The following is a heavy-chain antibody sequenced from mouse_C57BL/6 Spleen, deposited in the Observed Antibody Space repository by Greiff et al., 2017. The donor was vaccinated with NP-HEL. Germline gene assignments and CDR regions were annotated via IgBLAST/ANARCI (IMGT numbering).Heavy chain of an antibody. D-gene: IGHD3-2*02. CDR3: ASSPQTSSGYGYYAMDY. CDR1: GYAFSSSW. J-gene: IGHJ4*01. V-gene: IGHV1-82*01. CDR2: LYPGDGDT. Sequence: QVQLQQSGPELVKPGASVKISCKASGYAFSSSWMNWVKQRPGKGLEWIGRLYPGDGDTNYNGKFKGKATLTADKSSSTAYMPLSSLTSEDSAVYFCASSPQTSSGYGYYAMDYWGQGTSVTVSS.